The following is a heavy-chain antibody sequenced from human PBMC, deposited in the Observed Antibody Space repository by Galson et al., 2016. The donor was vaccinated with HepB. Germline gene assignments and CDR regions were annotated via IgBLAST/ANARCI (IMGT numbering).Heavy chain of an antibody. Sequence: SETLSLTCTVSGGSIISNGYYWGWVHQPPGKGLEWIGSIYYSGTTYYNPSLKSRVTMSVDTSTNQFSLKLASVTAADTAVYYCARRNVAPFDFWGQGTLVTVSS. D-gene: IGHD2-8*01. CDR2: IYYSGTT. V-gene: IGHV4-39*01. J-gene: IGHJ4*02. CDR1: GGSIISNGYY. CDR3: ARRNVAPFDF.